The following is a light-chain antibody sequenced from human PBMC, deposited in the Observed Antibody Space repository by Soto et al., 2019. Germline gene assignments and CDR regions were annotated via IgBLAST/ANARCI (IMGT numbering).Light chain of an antibody. Sequence: QSALTQPRSVSGSPGQSVTISCTGASSDVGGYNYVSWYQQHPGKAPKLMIYDVSKRPSGVPDRFSGSKSGNTASLTISRLQTEDEADYYCCSYAGRYTYVFGTGTKVTVL. V-gene: IGLV2-11*01. CDR3: CSYAGRYTYV. CDR1: SSDVGGYNY. J-gene: IGLJ1*01. CDR2: DVS.